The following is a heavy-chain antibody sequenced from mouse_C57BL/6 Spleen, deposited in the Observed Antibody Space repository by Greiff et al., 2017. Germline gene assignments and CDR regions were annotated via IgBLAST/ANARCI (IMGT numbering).Heavy chain of an antibody. D-gene: IGHD4-1*01. CDR1: GYAFSSYW. CDR3: ARGTVGRAWVAY. CDR2: IYPGDGDT. V-gene: IGHV1-80*01. Sequence: VQLQQSGAELVKPGASVKISCKASGYAFSSYWMNWVKQRPGKGLEWIGQIYPGDGDTNYNGKFKGKATLTADKSSSTAYMQLSSLTSEDSAVDLCARGTVGRAWVAYWGQGTLVTVSA. J-gene: IGHJ3*01.